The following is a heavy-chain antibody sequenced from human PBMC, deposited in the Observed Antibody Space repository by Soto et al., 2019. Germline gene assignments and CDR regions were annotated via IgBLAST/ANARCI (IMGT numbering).Heavy chain of an antibody. CDR3: ARDFAGGLNGAFDF. D-gene: IGHD5-12*01. CDR2: INAGNGHT. J-gene: IGHJ3*01. CDR1: GYTFTSYA. V-gene: IGHV1-3*01. Sequence: QVQLVQSGAELKKPGASVKVSCKASGYTFTSYALHWVRQAPGQRLEWMGWINAGNGHTKYSREFRDRLTITRDTSASTAYMELRSLKSADTAVFYCARDFAGGLNGAFDFWGQGTMVTVSS.